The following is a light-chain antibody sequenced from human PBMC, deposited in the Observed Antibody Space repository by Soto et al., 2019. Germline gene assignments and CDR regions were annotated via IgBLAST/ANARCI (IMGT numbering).Light chain of an antibody. Sequence: QSVLTQPPSASGTPGQRVTISCSGGSSNIGSNTVNWYQQLPGTAPKLLIYNSNQRPSGVPDRFSGSKSGTSASLAISGLQSDDEADYYCAAWDDSLNGLVFGGGTKLTVL. CDR2: NSN. V-gene: IGLV1-44*01. CDR1: SSNIGSNT. CDR3: AAWDDSLNGLV. J-gene: IGLJ3*02.